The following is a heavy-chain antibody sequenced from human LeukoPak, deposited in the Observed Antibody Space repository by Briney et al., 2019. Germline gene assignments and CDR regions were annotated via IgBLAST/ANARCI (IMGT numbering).Heavy chain of an antibody. Sequence: ASVKVSCKASGYTFTGYYMHWVRQAPGQGLEWMGWINPNSGGTNYAQKFQGRVTMTRDTSISTAYMELSRLRSDDTAVYYCAVGGYDRYYYYYYMDVWGKGTTVTVSS. J-gene: IGHJ6*03. CDR2: INPNSGGT. CDR1: GYTFTGYY. V-gene: IGHV1-2*02. CDR3: AVGGYDRYYYYYYMDV. D-gene: IGHD5-12*01.